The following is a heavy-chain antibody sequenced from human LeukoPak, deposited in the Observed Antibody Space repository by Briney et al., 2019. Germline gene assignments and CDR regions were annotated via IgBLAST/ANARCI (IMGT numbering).Heavy chain of an antibody. Sequence: GGSLRLSCAASGFTFSNAWMNWVRQAPGKGLEWVGRIKSKTDGGTTDYAAPVKGRFTISRDDSKNALYLQMNSLRAEDTAVYYCAKQKGVTHFDYWGQGTLVTVSS. CDR3: AKQKGVTHFDY. V-gene: IGHV3-15*07. CDR2: IKSKTDGGTT. CDR1: GFTFSNAW. J-gene: IGHJ4*02. D-gene: IGHD4-23*01.